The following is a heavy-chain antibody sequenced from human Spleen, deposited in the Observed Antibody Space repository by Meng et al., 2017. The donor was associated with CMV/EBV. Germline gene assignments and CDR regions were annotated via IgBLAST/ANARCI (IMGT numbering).Heavy chain of an antibody. J-gene: IGHJ4*02. V-gene: IGHV4-31*02. CDR1: GACISGGGYC. CDR2: INSRGST. CDR3: ARRGYSYGLGLDS. Sequence: SGACISGGGYCGGWIRKSQGTSREWIGYINSRGSTSYNQSFKSRLTMSVASSKNQFSLRLNSVTAADTAVFSCARRGYSYGLGLDSWGQGALVTVSS. D-gene: IGHD5-18*01.